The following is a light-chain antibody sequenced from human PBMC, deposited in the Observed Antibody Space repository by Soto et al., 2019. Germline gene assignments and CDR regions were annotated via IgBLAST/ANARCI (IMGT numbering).Light chain of an antibody. Sequence: EIVLTQSPATLSLSPGVRATLSCRASQSVSSYLACYQQKPGQAPRLLIYDASNRATGIPARFSGSGSGTDFTLTISSLEPEDFAVYYCQQRSNWPSITFGQGTRLEIK. CDR1: QSVSSY. CDR3: QQRSNWPSIT. J-gene: IGKJ5*01. V-gene: IGKV3-11*01. CDR2: DAS.